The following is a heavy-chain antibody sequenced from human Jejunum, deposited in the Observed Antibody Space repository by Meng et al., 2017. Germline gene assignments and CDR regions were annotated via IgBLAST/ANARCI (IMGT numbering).Heavy chain of an antibody. D-gene: IGHD3-10*01. CDR2: TNEDGTEK. CDR1: GFTFSNYW. Sequence: GGSRRLSCAASGFTFSNYWMNWVRQAPGKGPECVAYTNEDGTEKYYGGSVKGRFTISRDNAKKSLYLQMNSLRAEDTAVYYCARRGFYDNWGQGTLVTVSS. V-gene: IGHV3-7*01. J-gene: IGHJ4*02. CDR3: ARRGFYDN.